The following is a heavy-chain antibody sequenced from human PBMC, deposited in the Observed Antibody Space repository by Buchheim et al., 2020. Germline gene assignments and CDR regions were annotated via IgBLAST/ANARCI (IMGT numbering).Heavy chain of an antibody. CDR1: GFTFSSYE. V-gene: IGHV3-48*03. CDR2: ISSSGSTI. J-gene: IGHJ6*02. Sequence: EVQLVESGGGLVQPGGSLRLSCAASGFTFSSYEMNWVRQAPGKGLEWVSYISSSGSTIYYADSVKGRFTISRDNAKNSLYLQMNSLRAEDTAVYYCATLISSGGPGDYYDYGMDVWGQGTT. CDR3: ATLISSGGPGDYYDYGMDV. D-gene: IGHD1-26*01.